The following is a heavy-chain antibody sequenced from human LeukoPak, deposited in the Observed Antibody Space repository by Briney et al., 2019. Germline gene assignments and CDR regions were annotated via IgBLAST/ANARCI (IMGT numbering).Heavy chain of an antibody. CDR1: GGSISSSSYY. CDR3: ARRHRGYSYGYGDY. J-gene: IGHJ4*02. Sequence: TSETLSLTCTVSGGSISSSSYYWGWIRQPPGKGLEWIGSIYYSGSTYYNPSLKSRVTISVDTSKNQFSLKLSSVTAADTAVYYCARRHRGYSYGYGDYWGQGTLVTVSS. V-gene: IGHV4-39*01. CDR2: IYYSGST. D-gene: IGHD5-18*01.